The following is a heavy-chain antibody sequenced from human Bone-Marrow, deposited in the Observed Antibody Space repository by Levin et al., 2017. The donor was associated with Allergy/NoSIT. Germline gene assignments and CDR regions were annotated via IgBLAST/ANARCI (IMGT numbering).Heavy chain of an antibody. CDR3: ATDSVCSDGSGYRADAFDI. D-gene: IGHD2-15*01. CDR1: GFSFSSYW. V-gene: IGHV3-7*01. CDR2: IKQDGSEK. Sequence: GGSLRLSCAASGFSFSSYWMSWVRQAPGKGLEWVANIKQDGSEKYYVDSVKGRFFVSRDNAKKSLSLQMNSLTAEDTAIYYCATDSVCSDGSGYRADAFDIWGQGTMVTVSS. J-gene: IGHJ3*02.